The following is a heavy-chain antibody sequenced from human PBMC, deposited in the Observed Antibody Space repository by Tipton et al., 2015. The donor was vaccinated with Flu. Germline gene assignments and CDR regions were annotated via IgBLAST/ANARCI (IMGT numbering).Heavy chain of an antibody. CDR3: ARDHYSDGSGPYFESGI. D-gene: IGHD3-22*01. V-gene: IGHV1-69*01. CDR1: GGSFSTYG. CDR2: IIPTFGTA. Sequence: QLVQSGAEVKKPGSSVKVSCKASGGSFSTYGTSWVRQAPGQGLEWMGGIIPTFGTAKYAQKFQGRITITADESSSTVYMELSSLGSEDTAVYYCARDHYSDGSGPYFESGIWGHGTLVTVSS. J-gene: IGHJ4*01.